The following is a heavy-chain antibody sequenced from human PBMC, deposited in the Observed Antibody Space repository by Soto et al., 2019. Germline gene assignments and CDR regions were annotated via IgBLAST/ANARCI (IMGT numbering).Heavy chain of an antibody. Sequence: SETLSLTCAVYGGSFSGYYWSWIRQPPGKGLEWIGEINHSGSTNYNPSLKSRVNKSVDTSKNQFSLKLSSVTAADTAVYYCARGVRWFGELLPIGDYWGQGTLVTVSS. CDR2: INHSGST. CDR3: ARGVRWFGELLPIGDY. D-gene: IGHD3-10*01. J-gene: IGHJ4*02. CDR1: GGSFSGYY. V-gene: IGHV4-34*01.